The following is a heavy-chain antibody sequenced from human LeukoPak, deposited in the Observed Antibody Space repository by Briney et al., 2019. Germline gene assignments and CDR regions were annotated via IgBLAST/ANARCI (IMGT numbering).Heavy chain of an antibody. J-gene: IGHJ4*02. CDR2: ISSSGSTI. CDR1: GFTFSSYE. CDR3: ARLSSGSYYGYFDY. D-gene: IGHD3-10*01. V-gene: IGHV3-48*03. Sequence: PGGSLRLSCAASGFTFSSYEMNWVRQAPGKGLEWVSYISSSGSTIYYADSVKGRFAISRDNAKNSLYLQMNSLRAEDTAVYYCARLSSGSYYGYFDYWGQGTLVTVSS.